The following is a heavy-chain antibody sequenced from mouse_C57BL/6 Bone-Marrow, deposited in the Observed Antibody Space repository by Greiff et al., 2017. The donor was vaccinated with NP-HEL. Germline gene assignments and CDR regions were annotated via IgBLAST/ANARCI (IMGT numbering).Heavy chain of an antibody. CDR1: GFTFSDYY. Sequence: EVQLVESEGGLVQPGSSMKLSCTASGFTFSDYYMAWVRQVPEKGLEWVANINYDGSSTYYLDSLKSRFIISRDNAKNILYLQMSSLKSEDTDTYCCARVGYYQYYFDDWGQGTTLTVSS. V-gene: IGHV5-16*01. D-gene: IGHD1-2*01. CDR3: ARVGYYQYYFDD. J-gene: IGHJ2*01. CDR2: INYDGSST.